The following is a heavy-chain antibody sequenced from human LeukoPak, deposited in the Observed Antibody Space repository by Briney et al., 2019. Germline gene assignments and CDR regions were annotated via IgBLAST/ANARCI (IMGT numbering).Heavy chain of an antibody. J-gene: IGHJ2*01. CDR2: ISGSGGST. D-gene: IGHD4-11*01. V-gene: IGHV3-23*01. CDR1: GFTFSSYA. CDR3: AREDYNGSGWYFDL. Sequence: GGSLRLSCAASGFTFSSYAMSWVRQAPGKGLEWVSAISGSGGSTYYADSVKGRFTISRDNAKNTLYLQMNSLRAEDTAVYYCAREDYNGSGWYFDLWGRGTLVTVSS.